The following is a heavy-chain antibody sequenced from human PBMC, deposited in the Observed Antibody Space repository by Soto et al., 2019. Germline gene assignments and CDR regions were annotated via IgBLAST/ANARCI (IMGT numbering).Heavy chain of an antibody. CDR2: INK. V-gene: IGHV3-30*02. J-gene: IGHJ4*02. CDR1: GFTFSSYW. D-gene: IGHD2-15*01. Sequence: GGSLRLSCAASGFTFSSYWMHWVRQAPGKGLVWVSRINKYYADSVKGRFTISRDNSKNTLYLQMNSLRAEDTAVYYCAKAIIVVVVAALGGFDYWGQGTLVTVS. CDR3: AKAIIVVVVAALGGFDY.